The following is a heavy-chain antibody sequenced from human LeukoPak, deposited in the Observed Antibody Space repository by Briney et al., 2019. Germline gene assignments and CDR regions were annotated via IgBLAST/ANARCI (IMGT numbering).Heavy chain of an antibody. J-gene: IGHJ5*02. CDR3: AKGGYSSSWYTWFDP. V-gene: IGHV3-20*04. CDR1: GFTFDDYG. D-gene: IGHD6-13*01. Sequence: GGSLRLSCAASGFTFDDYGMSWVRQAPGKGLEWVSGINWNGGSTGYADSVKGRFTISRDNAKNSLYLQMNSLRAEDTAVYYCAKGGYSSSWYTWFDPWGQGTLVTVSS. CDR2: INWNGGST.